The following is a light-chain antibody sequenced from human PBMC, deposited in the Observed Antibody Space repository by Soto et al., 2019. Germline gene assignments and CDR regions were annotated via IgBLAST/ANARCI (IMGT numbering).Light chain of an antibody. CDR1: QGISRW. CDR3: QQASSFALT. V-gene: IGKV1-12*01. CDR2: SAS. J-gene: IGKJ3*01. Sequence: DIQMTQLPSSMSASVGDRVTITCRASQGISRWLAWYHQKPGKAPNLLIYSASTLHSGVPSRFSGSGSGTDFTLTISSLQPEDFGTYYCQQASSFALTFGPGTKVD.